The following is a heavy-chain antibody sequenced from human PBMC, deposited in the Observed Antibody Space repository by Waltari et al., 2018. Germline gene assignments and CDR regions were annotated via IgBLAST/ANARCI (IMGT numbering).Heavy chain of an antibody. J-gene: IGHJ4*02. D-gene: IGHD3-10*01. Sequence: QVQLQESGPGLVKPSETLSLPCAVSGYSISSGYSWGWIRQPPGKGLEWIGSIYHSGSTYYNPSLKSRVTISVDTSKNQFSLKLSSVTAADTAVYYCARHLGGYGSHNPGYWGQGTLVTVSS. V-gene: IGHV4-38-2*01. CDR3: ARHLGGYGSHNPGY. CDR2: IYHSGST. CDR1: GYSISSGYS.